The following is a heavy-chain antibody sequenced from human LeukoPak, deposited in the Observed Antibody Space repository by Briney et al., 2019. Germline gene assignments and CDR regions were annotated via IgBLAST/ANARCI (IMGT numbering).Heavy chain of an antibody. CDR2: INHSGST. CDR3: ARGPRPIRNYYYYYYMDV. V-gene: IGHV4-34*01. J-gene: IGHJ6*03. D-gene: IGHD2-2*02. Sequence: SETLSLTCAVYGGSFSGYYWSWIRQPPGKGLEWIGEINHSGSTNYNPSLKSRVTISVDTSKNQFSLKLSSVTAADTAVYYCARGPRPIRNYYYYYYMDVWGKGTTVTVSS. CDR1: GGSFSGYY.